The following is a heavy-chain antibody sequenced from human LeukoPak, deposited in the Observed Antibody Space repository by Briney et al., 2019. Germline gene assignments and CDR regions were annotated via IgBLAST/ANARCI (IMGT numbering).Heavy chain of an antibody. V-gene: IGHV1-46*01. CDR3: ARGRGDDYVWGSYRPSFYYYYMDV. CDR2: INPSGGST. J-gene: IGHJ6*03. D-gene: IGHD3-16*02. CDR1: GGTFSSYA. Sequence: ASVKVSCKASGGTFSSYAISWVRQAPGQGLEWMGIINPSGGSTSYAQKFQGRVTMTRDMSTSTVYMELSSLRSEDTAVYYCARGRGDDYVWGSYRPSFYYYYMDVWGKGTTVTVSS.